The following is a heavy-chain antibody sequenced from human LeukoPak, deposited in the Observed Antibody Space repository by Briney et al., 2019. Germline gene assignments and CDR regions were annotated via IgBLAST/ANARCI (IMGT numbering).Heavy chain of an antibody. CDR1: GYTFTGYY. CDR2: INPNSGGT. J-gene: IGHJ5*02. D-gene: IGHD3-3*01. Sequence: SSVKVSCKASGYTFTGYYMHWVRQAPRQGLEWMGWINPNSGGTNYAQKFQGRVTMTRDTSISTAYMELSRLRSDDTAVYYCARENGSGSHTIFGVVENWFDPWGQGTLVTVSS. CDR3: ARENGSGSHTIFGVVENWFDP. V-gene: IGHV1-2*02.